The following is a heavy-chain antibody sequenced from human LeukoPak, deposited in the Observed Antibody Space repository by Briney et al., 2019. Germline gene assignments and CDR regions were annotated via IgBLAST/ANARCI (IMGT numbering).Heavy chain of an antibody. D-gene: IGHD6-6*01. CDR2: IDNDGTNT. CDR1: EFTFSSHW. V-gene: IGHV3-74*01. Sequence: PGGSLRLSCAASEFTFSSHWMHWVRQVPGKGLVYIVYIDNDGTNTNYADSVKGRFTISRDNAKNTLYLQMNSLRVEDTAVYYCVRDRPHNCFDPWGQGTLVTVSS. J-gene: IGHJ5*02. CDR3: VRDRPHNCFDP.